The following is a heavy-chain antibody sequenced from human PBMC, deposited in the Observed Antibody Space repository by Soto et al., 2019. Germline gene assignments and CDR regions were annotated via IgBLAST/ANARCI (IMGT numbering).Heavy chain of an antibody. CDR1: GFTVSGYY. J-gene: IGHJ4*02. D-gene: IGHD6-13*01. CDR3: ARAGGIAPAGTIDY. V-gene: IGHV3-53*01. Sequence: EVQLVESGGGLIQPGGSLRLSCAASGFTVSGYYMNWVRQAPGKGLEWVSLIDIGYSAYYADSVKGRFTISSDKSKNTLYLQMSSLRAEDTAVYYCARAGGIAPAGTIDYWGQGTLVTVSS. CDR2: IDIGYSA.